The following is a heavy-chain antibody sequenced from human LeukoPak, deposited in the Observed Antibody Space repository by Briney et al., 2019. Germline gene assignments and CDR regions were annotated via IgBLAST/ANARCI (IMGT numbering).Heavy chain of an antibody. D-gene: IGHD3-10*01. CDR1: GFTFSSYA. J-gene: IGHJ4*02. Sequence: GGSLKLSCAASGFTFSSYAISWVRQAPGQGLEWIAHISAIGGKTYYADTVKGRFTISRDNSKNTLYLQMDSLRAEDTAIYYCADFGSGSYCFDYWGQGTLVTVSA. V-gene: IGHV3-23*01. CDR3: ADFGSGSYCFDY. CDR2: ISAIGGKT.